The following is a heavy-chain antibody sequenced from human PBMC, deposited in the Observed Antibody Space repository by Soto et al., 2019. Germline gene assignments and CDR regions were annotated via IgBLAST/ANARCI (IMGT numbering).Heavy chain of an antibody. J-gene: IGHJ5*02. CDR2: IYYRGST. CDR3: ARHDYGTYGVFDP. Sequence: SETLSLTCTVSDGSISPSSYYWGWIRQPPGKGLEWIGTIYYRGSTYYNPSLKSRVSISVDTSKNQFSVKLRSVTAADTAMYCCARHDYGTYGVFDPWGQGTLVTVS. D-gene: IGHD4-4*01. CDR1: DGSISPSSYY. V-gene: IGHV4-39*01.